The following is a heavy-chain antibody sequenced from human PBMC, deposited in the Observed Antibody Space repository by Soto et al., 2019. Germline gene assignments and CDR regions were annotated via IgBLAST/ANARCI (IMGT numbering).Heavy chain of an antibody. CDR2: IFSSGST. Sequence: LSLTCTVSGGSINTFYWSWVRQPAGKGLEWIGRIFSSGSTSFNPSLESRVAMSVDTSKKHFSLNLSSVTAADMAVYYCAREGSYSAYNFAHGIQLWSFDFWGQGALVTVS. J-gene: IGHJ4*02. CDR1: GGSINTFY. V-gene: IGHV4-4*07. CDR3: AREGSYSAYNFAHGIQLWSFDF. D-gene: IGHD5-12*01.